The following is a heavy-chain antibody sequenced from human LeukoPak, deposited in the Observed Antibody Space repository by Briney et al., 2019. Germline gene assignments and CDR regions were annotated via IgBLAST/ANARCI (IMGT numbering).Heavy chain of an antibody. CDR2: IYYSGST. D-gene: IGHD3-22*01. J-gene: IGHJ1*01. CDR3: ARAETYYYDSHPSHFRH. V-gene: IGHV4-59*01. Sequence: SETLSLTCTVSGGSISSFYWSWIRQPPGKGLEWIAYIYYSGSTNYNPSLKSRVTISVDTSKNQFSVKLSSMTAADTAVYYCARAETYYYDSHPSHFRHWGQGTLVTVSS. CDR1: GGSISSFY.